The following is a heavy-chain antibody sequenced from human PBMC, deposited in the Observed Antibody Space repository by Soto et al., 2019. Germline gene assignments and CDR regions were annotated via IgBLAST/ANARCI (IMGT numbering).Heavy chain of an antibody. CDR2: MYHSGSP. D-gene: IGHD1-26*01. V-gene: IGHV4-31*03. Sequence: QVQLQASGPGLVKPSQTLSLICTVSGGSISTGDFSWSWIRQHPGKGLEWIGDMYHSGSPYSNPYLKSRPPISVDPSQSLCSLRLSSVTAADTAVYYCARTCGNVVDVILQETYVDPWGQGTLVTVSP. J-gene: IGHJ5*02. CDR3: ARTCGNVVDVILQETYVDP. CDR1: GGSISTGDFS.